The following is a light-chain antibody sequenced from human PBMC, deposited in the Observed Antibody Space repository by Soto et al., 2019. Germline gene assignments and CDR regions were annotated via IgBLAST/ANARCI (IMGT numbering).Light chain of an antibody. J-gene: IGKJ5*01. V-gene: IGKV3-15*01. CDR1: QTTSGK. CDR2: DAS. Sequence: EIVLTQSPGTLSLSPGESATLSCRTSQTTSGKYLAWYQQRPGQAPRLLIHDASTRATGIPARFSGSGSGTEFILTISSVESEDFAIYYCQQHNDWPTFGQGTRLEIK. CDR3: QQHNDWPT.